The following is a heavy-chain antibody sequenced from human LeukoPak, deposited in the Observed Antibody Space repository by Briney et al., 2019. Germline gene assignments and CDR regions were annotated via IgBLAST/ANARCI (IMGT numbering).Heavy chain of an antibody. CDR3: AKDIAAAAGTYIDY. V-gene: IGHV3-30*18. D-gene: IGHD6-13*01. J-gene: IGHJ4*02. Sequence: GGSLRLSCAASGLTFSSYGMHWVRQAPGKGLEWVAVISYDGSNKYYEDSVKGRFTISRDNSKNTLYLQMNSLRAEDTAVYYCAKDIAAAAGTYIDYWGQGTLVTVSS. CDR2: ISYDGSNK. CDR1: GLTFSSYG.